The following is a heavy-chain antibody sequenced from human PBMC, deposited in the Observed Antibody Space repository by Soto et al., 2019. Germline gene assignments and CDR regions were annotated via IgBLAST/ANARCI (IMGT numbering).Heavy chain of an antibody. Sequence: PSETLSLTCAVYGGSFSGYYWSWIRQPPGKGLEWIGEINHSGSTNYNPSLKSRVTISVDTSKNQFSLKLSSVTAADTAVYYCARYGVGFLYYYGMDVWGQGTTVTVSS. CDR1: GGSFSGYY. J-gene: IGHJ6*02. D-gene: IGHD4-17*01. CDR2: INHSGST. V-gene: IGHV4-34*01. CDR3: ARYGVGFLYYYGMDV.